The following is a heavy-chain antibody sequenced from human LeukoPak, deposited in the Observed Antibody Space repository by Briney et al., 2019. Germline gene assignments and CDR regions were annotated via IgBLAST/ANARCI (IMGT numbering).Heavy chain of an antibody. D-gene: IGHD3-9*01. V-gene: IGHV1-2*02. CDR2: INPNSGRT. CDR1: GYSFNDYY. CDR3: ARDSSDVLTGYYHF. J-gene: IGHJ4*02. Sequence: ASVKVSCKTSGYSFNDYYLNWVRHAPGQGLEWMGWINPNSGRTDYAPKFQGRVTLTTDTSITTAYMELSSLISGDTALYYCARDSSDVLTGYYHFWGQGTLVTVSS.